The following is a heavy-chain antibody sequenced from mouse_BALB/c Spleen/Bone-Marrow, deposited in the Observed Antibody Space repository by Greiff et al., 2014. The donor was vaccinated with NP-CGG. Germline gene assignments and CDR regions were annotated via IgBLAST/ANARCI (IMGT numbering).Heavy chain of an antibody. V-gene: IGHV14-3*02. CDR1: GFNTKDTY. CDR3: ARYRLGTYFDF. CDR2: IDPANGNA. D-gene: IGHD2-14*01. Sequence: DVKLVESGAELVKPGASVKLSCTASGFNTKDTYMHWVKQRPEQGLEWIGRIDPANGNAKYDPKFQGKATITADTSSNTAYLQLSSLTSEDTAVYYCARYRLGTYFDFWGQGTTLTVSS. J-gene: IGHJ2*01.